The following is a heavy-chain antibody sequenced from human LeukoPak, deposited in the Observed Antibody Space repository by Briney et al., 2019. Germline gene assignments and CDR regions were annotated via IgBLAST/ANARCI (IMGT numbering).Heavy chain of an antibody. CDR1: GFTFNSYE. V-gene: IGHV3-48*03. CDR3: ARGGSYVHY. Sequence: PGGSLRLSCAASGFTFNSYEMNWVRQAPGKGLEWVSYINSGGSAIYYADSVKGRFTISRDNAENSLYLQMNSLRAGDTAVYYCARGGSYVHYWGQGTLVTVSS. CDR2: INSGGSAI. D-gene: IGHD1-26*01. J-gene: IGHJ4*02.